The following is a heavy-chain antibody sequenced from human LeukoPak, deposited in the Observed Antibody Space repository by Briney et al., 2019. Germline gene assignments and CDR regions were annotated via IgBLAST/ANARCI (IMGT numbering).Heavy chain of an antibody. V-gene: IGHV3-21*01. CDR2: ISSSSSYI. CDR1: GFTFSSYS. J-gene: IGHJ4*02. Sequence: GGSRRLSCAASGFTFSSYSMNWVRQAPGKGLEWVSSISSSSSYIYYADSVKGRFTISRDNAKNSLYLQMNSLRAEDTAVYYCARDYGDYYFDYWGQGTQVTVSS. D-gene: IGHD4-17*01. CDR3: ARDYGDYYFDY.